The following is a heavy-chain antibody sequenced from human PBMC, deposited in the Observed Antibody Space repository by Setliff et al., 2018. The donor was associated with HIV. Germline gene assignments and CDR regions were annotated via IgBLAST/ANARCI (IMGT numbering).Heavy chain of an antibody. J-gene: IGHJ5*02. CDR3: ARGGGYCTNGLCLHRCFDP. Sequence: ASVKVSCKASGYNFNTYGINWVRQTPGQGLEWMGWISAYNGNTNYAQKLQVRVTMTTDTSTSTAYMELRSLRYDDTAVYYCARGGGYCTNGLCLHRCFDPWGPGTLVTVSS. CDR2: ISAYNGNT. CDR1: GYNFNTYG. V-gene: IGHV1-18*01. D-gene: IGHD2-8*01.